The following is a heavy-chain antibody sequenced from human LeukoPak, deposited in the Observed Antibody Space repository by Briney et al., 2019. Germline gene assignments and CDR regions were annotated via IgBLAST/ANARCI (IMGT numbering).Heavy chain of an antibody. D-gene: IGHD4-17*01. Sequence: SETLSLTCAVYGGSFRGYYWTWIRQPPGKGLEWIGEINHSGSTNYNPSLKSRVTISVDTSKNQFSLKLSSVTAADTAVYYCAREDYGDYGLDYWGQGTLVTVSS. J-gene: IGHJ4*02. V-gene: IGHV4-34*01. CDR2: INHSGST. CDR1: GGSFRGYY. CDR3: AREDYGDYGLDY.